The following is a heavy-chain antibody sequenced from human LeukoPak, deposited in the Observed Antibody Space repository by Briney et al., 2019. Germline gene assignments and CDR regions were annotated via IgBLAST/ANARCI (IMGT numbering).Heavy chain of an antibody. CDR1: GYIFTSYG. J-gene: IGHJ4*02. V-gene: IGHV1-18*01. Sequence: ASVKVSCKASGYIFTSYGITWVRQAPGQGLEWMGWINTYNGNTNYAPKVQGRVTMTTDTSTRTAYMELRSLRSDDTAIYYCARDLVSGNGYTSSCYYWGQGTQVTVSS. CDR2: INTYNGNT. D-gene: IGHD6-13*01. CDR3: ARDLVSGNGYTSSCYY.